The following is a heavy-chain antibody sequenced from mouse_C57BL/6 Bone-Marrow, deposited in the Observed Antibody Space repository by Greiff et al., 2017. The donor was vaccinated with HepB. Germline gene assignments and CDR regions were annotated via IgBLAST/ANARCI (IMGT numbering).Heavy chain of an antibody. Sequence: EVQGVESGGGLVQPGGSLKLSCAASGFTFSDYYMYWVRQTPEKRLEWVAYISNGGGSTYYPDTVKGRFTISRDNAKNTLYLQMSRLKSEDTAMYYCARPIGAYWGQGTLVTVSA. D-gene: IGHD2-14*01. CDR3: ARPIGAY. J-gene: IGHJ3*01. V-gene: IGHV5-12*01. CDR2: ISNGGGST. CDR1: GFTFSDYY.